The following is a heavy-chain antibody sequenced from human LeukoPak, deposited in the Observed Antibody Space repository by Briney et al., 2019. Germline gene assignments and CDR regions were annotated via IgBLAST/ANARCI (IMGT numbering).Heavy chain of an antibody. CDR3: ARDRSYDYYYMDV. D-gene: IGHD1-14*01. CDR1: GYTFSDYD. CDR2: INPNSGGT. J-gene: IGHJ6*03. Sequence: GASVKVSCKASGYTFSDYDVNWVRQAPGQGLEWMGWINPNSGGTNYAQKFQGRVTMTRDTSISTAYMELSRLRSDDTAVYYCARDRSYDYYYMDVWGKGTTVTVSS. V-gene: IGHV1-2*02.